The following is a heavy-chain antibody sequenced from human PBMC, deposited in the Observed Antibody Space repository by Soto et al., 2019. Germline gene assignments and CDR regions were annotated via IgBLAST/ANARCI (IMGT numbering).Heavy chain of an antibody. CDR2: IYNSGSP. V-gene: IGHV4-31*03. D-gene: IGHD2-21*02. J-gene: IGHJ1*01. Sequence: QVQLQESGPGLVKPSQTLSLTCNVSGVSISTGDCYWSWIRQHPGKGLAWIGYIYNSGSPYYTPSLRGRVTISVDTSKNQFSLRLSSVTAADTAVYFCACRVTRPRGFFHRGGQGTLVTVSS. CDR3: ACRVTRPRGFFHR. CDR1: GVSISTGDCY.